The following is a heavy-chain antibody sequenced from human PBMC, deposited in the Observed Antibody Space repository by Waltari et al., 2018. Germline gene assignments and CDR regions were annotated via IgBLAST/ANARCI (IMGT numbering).Heavy chain of an antibody. CDR1: SD. CDR3: SSDTGSHDY. V-gene: IGHV3-73*01. Sequence: SDVHWVRQGSGKGLEWIGRIRNKANNYATEYLGSVKGRFVFSRDDSTNTAFLLMISLKTDDTAVYYCSSDTGSHDYWGQGTLVTVSS. CDR2: IRNKANNYAT. D-gene: IGHD6-19*01. J-gene: IGHJ4*02.